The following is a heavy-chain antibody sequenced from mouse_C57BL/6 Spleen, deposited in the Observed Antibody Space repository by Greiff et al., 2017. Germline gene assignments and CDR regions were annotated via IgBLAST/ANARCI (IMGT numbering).Heavy chain of an antibody. CDR1: GFTFSSYA. CDR2: ISDGGSYT. D-gene: IGHD2-3*01. CDR3: ARDGDGYYGY. Sequence: EVKVVESGGGLVKPGGSLKLSCAASGFTFSSYAMSWVRQTPEKRLEWVATISDGGSYTYYPDNVKGRFTISRDNAKNNLYLQMSHLKSEDTAMYYCARDGDGYYGYWGQGTTLTVSS. V-gene: IGHV5-4*01. J-gene: IGHJ2*01.